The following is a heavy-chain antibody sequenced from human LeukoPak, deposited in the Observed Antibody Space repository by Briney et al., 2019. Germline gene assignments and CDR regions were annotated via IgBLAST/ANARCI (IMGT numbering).Heavy chain of an antibody. J-gene: IGHJ4*02. D-gene: IGHD5-18*01. V-gene: IGHV1-2*02. CDR2: INPYSGDT. Sequence: GASVKVSCKASGYTFTGYYVHWVRQAPGQGLEWMGWINPYSGDTNYAQKFQGRVTMTRDTSISTAYMELSRLRSDDTAVYYCARGTGEGYTYGRYYFDYWGQGTLVTVSS. CDR3: ARGTGEGYTYGRYYFDY. CDR1: GYTFTGYY.